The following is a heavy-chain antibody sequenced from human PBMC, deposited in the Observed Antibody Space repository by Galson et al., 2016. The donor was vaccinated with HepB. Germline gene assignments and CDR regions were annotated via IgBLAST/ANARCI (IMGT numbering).Heavy chain of an antibody. CDR1: GGSIRGSNYY. D-gene: IGHD3-22*01. CDR2: IFYTGNT. CDR3: ARSSQMYYYDSRIDY. V-gene: IGHV4-39*01. J-gene: IGHJ4*02. Sequence: SETLSLTCTVSGGSIRGSNYYWSWIRQPPGKGLEWIGNIFYTGNTYYNPSLKSRVTLFVDTSANQFSLRLSSVTAADTAVYYCARSSQMYYYDSRIDYWGQGSLVTVSS.